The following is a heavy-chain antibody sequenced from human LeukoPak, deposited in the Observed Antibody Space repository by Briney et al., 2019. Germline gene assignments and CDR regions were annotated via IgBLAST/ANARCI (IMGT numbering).Heavy chain of an antibody. CDR3: ATMGDLLMVYNEGGSYNWFDP. J-gene: IGHJ5*02. CDR1: GYTFTGYY. D-gene: IGHD2-8*01. V-gene: IGHV1-2*02. CDR2: IDPNSGGT. Sequence: ASVKVSCKASGYTFTGYYMHWVRQAPGQGLEWMGWIDPNSGGTNYAQKFQGRVTMTRDTSISTAYMELSRLRSDDTAVYYCATMGDLLMVYNEGGSYNWFDPWGQGTLVTVSS.